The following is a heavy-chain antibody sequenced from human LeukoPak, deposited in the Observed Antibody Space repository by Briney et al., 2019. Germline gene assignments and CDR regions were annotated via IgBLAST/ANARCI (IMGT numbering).Heavy chain of an antibody. CDR2: IKNKTNGGTT. J-gene: IGHJ5*02. CDR1: GFTLSNAY. D-gene: IGHD1-26*01. CDR3: TTTIVGVTTWFDP. Sequence: PGGSLRLSCAASGFTLSNAYMSWVRQAPGKGLEWVGRIKNKTNGGTTDYAAPVKGRFTISRDDSKNTLYPQMNSLKTEDTAVYYCTTTIVGVTTWFDPWGQGTLVTVSS. V-gene: IGHV3-15*01.